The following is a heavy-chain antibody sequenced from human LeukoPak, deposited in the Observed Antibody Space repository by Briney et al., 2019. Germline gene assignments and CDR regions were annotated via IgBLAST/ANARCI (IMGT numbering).Heavy chain of an antibody. CDR1: GFTFTRSW. D-gene: IGHD5-24*01. J-gene: IGHJ4*02. V-gene: IGHV3-7*05. CDR3: ARDSAYKTFDY. CDR2: IRPDGNEK. Sequence: GGSLRLSCEASGFTFTRSWMTWVRQAPGKGLEWVANIRPDGNEKYYVDSVKGRFTISRDNAKNSLYLQMNSLRAEDTAMYYSARDSAYKTFDYWGQGTLVAVSS.